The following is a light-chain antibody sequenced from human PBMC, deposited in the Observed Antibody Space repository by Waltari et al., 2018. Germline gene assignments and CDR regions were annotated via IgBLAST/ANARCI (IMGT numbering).Light chain of an antibody. CDR2: KAS. Sequence: DIQMTQSHSTLSASVGDRVTITCRASQSISSWLAWYQQKPGKAPKLLIQKASTLRSGVPSRFSGSGSGTEFTLTISSLQADDFATYYCQQYQSYSGTFGQGTKVEVK. CDR1: QSISSW. V-gene: IGKV1-5*03. CDR3: QQYQSYSGT. J-gene: IGKJ1*01.